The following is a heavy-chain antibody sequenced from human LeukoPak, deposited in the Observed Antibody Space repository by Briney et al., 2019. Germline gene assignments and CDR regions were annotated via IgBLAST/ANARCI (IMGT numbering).Heavy chain of an antibody. CDR1: GFTFSNYG. J-gene: IGHJ4*02. CDR2: IYYSETT. V-gene: IGHV4-39*01. D-gene: IGHD6-6*01. Sequence: GSLRLSCAASGFTFSNYGMHWVRQAPGKGLEWIGSIYYSETTYYNPSLKSRVTISVDTSKNQFSLKLSSVTAADTAVYYCARRSSSYFFDYWGQGTLVTVSS. CDR3: ARRSSSYFFDY.